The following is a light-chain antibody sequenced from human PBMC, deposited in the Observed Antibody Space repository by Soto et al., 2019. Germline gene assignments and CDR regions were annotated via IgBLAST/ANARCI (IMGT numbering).Light chain of an antibody. J-gene: IGKJ1*01. CDR3: KQYNTFPLT. CDR1: QGISNY. V-gene: IGKV1-16*01. CDR2: AAS. Sequence: DMQITQSPSALSADVAQRVTITFRSSQGISNYLAWFQQQPGKAPKSLIYAASTLQSGVPSRFSGSGSGTDFTLTISSLQSEDFATYSCKQYNTFPLTFGKGTKVDLK.